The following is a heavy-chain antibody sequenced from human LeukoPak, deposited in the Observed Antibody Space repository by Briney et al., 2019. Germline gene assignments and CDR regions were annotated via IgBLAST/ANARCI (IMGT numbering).Heavy chain of an antibody. V-gene: IGHV1-69*13. Sequence: SVKVSCKASGGTFSSYAISWVRQAPGQGLEWMGGIIPIFGTVNYAQKFQGRVTITADESTSTAYMELSSLRSEDTAVCNCAREYYYDSSGFDYWGQGTLVTVSS. J-gene: IGHJ4*02. CDR2: IIPIFGTV. D-gene: IGHD3-22*01. CDR3: AREYYYDSSGFDY. CDR1: GGTFSSYA.